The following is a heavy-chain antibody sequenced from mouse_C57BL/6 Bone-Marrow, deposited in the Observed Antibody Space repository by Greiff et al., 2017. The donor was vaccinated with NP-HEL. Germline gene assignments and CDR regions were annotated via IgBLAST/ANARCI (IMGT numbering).Heavy chain of an antibody. V-gene: IGHV2-5*01. CDR1: GFSLTSYG. CDR2: IWRGGST. J-gene: IGHJ1*03. D-gene: IGHD2-4*01. CDR3: ASYDYQLSYWYFDV. Sequence: VQGVESGPGLVQPSQSLSITCTVSGFSLTSYGVHWVRQSPGKGLEWLGVIWRGGSTDYNAAFMSRLSITKDNSKSQVFFKMNSLQADDTAIYYCASYDYQLSYWYFDVWGTGTTVTVSS.